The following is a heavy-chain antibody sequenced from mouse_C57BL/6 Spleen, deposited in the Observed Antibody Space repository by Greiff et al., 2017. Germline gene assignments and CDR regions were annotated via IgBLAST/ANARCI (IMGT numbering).Heavy chain of an antibody. D-gene: IGHD2-3*01. CDR1: GYAFSSSW. J-gene: IGHJ1*03. V-gene: IGHV1-82*01. Sequence: VQLQQSGPELVKPGASVKISCKASGYAFSSSWMNWVKQRPGKGLEWIGRIYPGDGDTNYNGKFKGKATLTADKSSSTAYMQLSSLTSEDSAVYFWARSDGYYVGEDWYFDVWGTGTTVTVSS. CDR2: IYPGDGDT. CDR3: ARSDGYYVGEDWYFDV.